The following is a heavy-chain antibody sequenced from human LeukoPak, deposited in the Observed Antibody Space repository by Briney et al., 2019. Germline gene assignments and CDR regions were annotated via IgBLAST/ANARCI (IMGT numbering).Heavy chain of an antibody. J-gene: IGHJ4*02. Sequence: GGSLRLSCAASGFTFSSYSMNWVRQAPGKGLEWVSSISSSSSYIYYADSVKGRFTISRDNSKNTLYLQMNSLRAEDTAVYYCARDWARGIAKDYWGQGTLVTVSS. D-gene: IGHD2-21*01. CDR2: ISSSSSYI. V-gene: IGHV3-21*01. CDR3: ARDWARGIAKDY. CDR1: GFTFSSYS.